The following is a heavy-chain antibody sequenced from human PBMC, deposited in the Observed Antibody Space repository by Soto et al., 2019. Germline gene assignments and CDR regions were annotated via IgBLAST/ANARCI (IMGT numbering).Heavy chain of an antibody. D-gene: IGHD2-8*01. V-gene: IGHV3-53*01. CDR3: VSWVSAHFDY. CDR1: GFTVSSNY. CDR2: IYSDGRV. Sequence: GGSLRLSCAASGFTVSSNYMSWVRQAPGKGLEWVSVIYSDGRVNYADSGKGRFTISRDNSKNTLYLQMNSLRADDTATYFCVSWVSAHFDYWGHGTPVTVSS. J-gene: IGHJ4*01.